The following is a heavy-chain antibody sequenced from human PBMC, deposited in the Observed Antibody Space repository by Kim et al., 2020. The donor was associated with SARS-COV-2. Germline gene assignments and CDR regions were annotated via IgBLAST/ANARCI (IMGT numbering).Heavy chain of an antibody. CDR3: ARSVAAAGTAYYYYYYGMDV. J-gene: IGHJ6*02. CDR1: GFTFSSYG. Sequence: GGSLRLSCAASGFTFSSYGMHWVRQAPGKGLEWVAVIWYDGSNKYYADSVKGRFTISRDNSKNTLYLQMNSLRAEDTAVYYCARSVAAAGTAYYYYYYGMDVWGPGTTVTVSS. D-gene: IGHD6-13*01. CDR2: IWYDGSNK. V-gene: IGHV3-33*01.